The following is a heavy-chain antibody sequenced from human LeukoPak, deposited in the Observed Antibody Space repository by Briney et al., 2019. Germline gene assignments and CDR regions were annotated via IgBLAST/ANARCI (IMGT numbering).Heavy chain of an antibody. V-gene: IGHV1-46*01. CDR1: GYTFTGYY. J-gene: IGHJ6*04. CDR2: INPSGGST. Sequence: ASVKVSCKASGYTFTGYYMHWVRQAPGQGLEWMGIINPSGGSTSYAQKFQGRVTMTRDTSTSTVYMELSSLRSEDTAVYYCARSVEPKTRNYYYYYGMDVWGKGTTVTVSS. D-gene: IGHD2-2*01. CDR3: ARSVEPKTRNYYYYYGMDV.